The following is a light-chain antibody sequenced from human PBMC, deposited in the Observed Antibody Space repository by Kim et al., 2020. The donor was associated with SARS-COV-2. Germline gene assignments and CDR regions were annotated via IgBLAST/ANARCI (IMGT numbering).Light chain of an antibody. CDR3: QQYTGSPIT. CDR2: DAS. CDR1: QSVRSGY. Sequence: VLTQSPGTLSLSPGERATLSCRASQSVRSGYLAWYQQKPGQAPRLLIYDASSRATGIPDRFSGGGSGTDFTLTISRLEPEDFAVYYCQQYTGSPITFGQGTRLEIK. J-gene: IGKJ5*01. V-gene: IGKV3-20*01.